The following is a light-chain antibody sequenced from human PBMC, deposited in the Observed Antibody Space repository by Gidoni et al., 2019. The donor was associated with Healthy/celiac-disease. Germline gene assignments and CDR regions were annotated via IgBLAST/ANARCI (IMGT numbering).Light chain of an antibody. CDR1: SSDVGSYNL. CDR3: CSYAGSSPYV. J-gene: IGLJ1*01. V-gene: IGLV2-23*01. CDR2: EGS. Sequence: QSALTQPSSVSGSPGQSITISCTGTSSDVGSYNLVSWYQQHPGKAPKLMIYEGSKRHAGVSKRVAGSKSGNTAALTISGLQAEDEADYYCCSYAGSSPYVFGTGTKVTVL.